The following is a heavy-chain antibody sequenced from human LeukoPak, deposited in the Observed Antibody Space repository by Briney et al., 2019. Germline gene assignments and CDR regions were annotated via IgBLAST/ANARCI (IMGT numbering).Heavy chain of an antibody. J-gene: IGHJ4*02. CDR3: ARGPSNWGYDY. CDR1: GYTFTSYD. CDR2: MSPNSGNT. V-gene: IGHV1-8*01. D-gene: IGHD7-27*01. Sequence: ASVKVSCKASGYTFTSYDINWVRQATGQGPEWMGWMSPNSGNTGYAQKFQGRVTMTRSTSMSTAYMELSSLRSEDTAVYYCARGPSNWGYDYWGQGTLVTVSS.